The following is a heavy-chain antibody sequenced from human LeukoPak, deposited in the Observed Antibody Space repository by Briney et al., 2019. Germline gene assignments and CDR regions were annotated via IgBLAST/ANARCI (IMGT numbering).Heavy chain of an antibody. D-gene: IGHD2-2*01. J-gene: IGHJ4*02. V-gene: IGHV5-51*01. CDR3: ARCSSTSCYGSKPFDY. Sequence: GESLKISCKGSGYSFTSYWIGWVRQMPGKGLEWMGIIYPGDSDTRYSPSFQGQVTNSADKSISTAYLQWSSLKASDTAMYYCARCSSTSCYGSKPFDYWGQGTLVTVSS. CDR2: IYPGDSDT. CDR1: GYSFTSYW.